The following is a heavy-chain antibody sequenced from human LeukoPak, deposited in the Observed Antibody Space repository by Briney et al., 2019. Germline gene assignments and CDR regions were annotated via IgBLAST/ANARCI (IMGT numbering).Heavy chain of an antibody. CDR1: GYTLMSYG. CDR2: INAYDGNT. J-gene: IGHJ4*02. D-gene: IGHD5-18*01. CDR3: TRDDGYSYRKGVGHFAY. Sequence: GASVKVSCKASGYTLMSYGISWVRQAPGQGLEWMGWINAYDGNTNYVQKFQGRVTMTVDTSTNSAYMDLRSLTSVDTAVYYCTRDDGYSYRKGVGHFAYWGQGTLVTVSS. V-gene: IGHV1-18*01.